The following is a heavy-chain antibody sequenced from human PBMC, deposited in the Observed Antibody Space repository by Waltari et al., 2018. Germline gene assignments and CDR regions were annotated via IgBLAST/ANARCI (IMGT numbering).Heavy chain of an antibody. J-gene: IGHJ5*02. CDR1: GSTFTDYY. D-gene: IGHD1-26*01. CDR3: ATFTRSGNLRGWFDP. CDR2: VDPEDGET. Sequence: EVQLVQPGAEVKKPGATVKISRKVSGSTFTDYYLHWVHPAPGKGLEWMGLVDPEDGETIYAEKCQGRVTITADTSTDTAYMELSSLRSEDTAVYYCATFTRSGNLRGWFDPWGQGTLVTVSS. V-gene: IGHV1-69-2*01.